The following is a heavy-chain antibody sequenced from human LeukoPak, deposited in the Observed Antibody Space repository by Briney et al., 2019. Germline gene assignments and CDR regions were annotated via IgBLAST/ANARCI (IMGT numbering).Heavy chain of an antibody. CDR3: ARYYGDNRLYYFDY. CDR2: ISYDGSSK. CDR1: GFTFSTYA. V-gene: IGHV3-30*04. J-gene: IGHJ4*02. D-gene: IGHD4-17*01. Sequence: GGSLRLSCAASGFTFSTYAMHWVRQAPGKGLEWVAVISYDGSSKYYADSVKGRFTISRDNSKNTLYLQMNSLRAEDTAVYYCARYYGDNRLYYFDYWGQGTLVTVSS.